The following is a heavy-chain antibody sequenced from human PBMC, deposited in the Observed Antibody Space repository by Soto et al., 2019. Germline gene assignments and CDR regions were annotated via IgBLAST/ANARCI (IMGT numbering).Heavy chain of an antibody. CDR2: ISPKSGGA. CDR1: GYTFINYY. CDR3: ARAATGSYHSAY. V-gene: IGHV1-2*02. D-gene: IGHD3-10*01. Sequence: QVQLVQSGAEVKKPGASVKISCEASGYTFINYYMHWVRQAPGQGFEWMGRISPKSGGANYSQKFQGRVSMTWDTSLKTAYMELRSLKADAAGIYFCARAATGSYHSAYWGQGTVVTVSS. J-gene: IGHJ4*02.